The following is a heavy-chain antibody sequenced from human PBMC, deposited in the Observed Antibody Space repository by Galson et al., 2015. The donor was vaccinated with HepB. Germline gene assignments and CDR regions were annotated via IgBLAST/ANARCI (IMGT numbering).Heavy chain of an antibody. V-gene: IGHV5-51*01. CDR3: ARRQIYGSGSYSMCG. J-gene: IGHJ6*02. CDR2: IYPSASET. Sequence: QSGAEVKKPGESLKISCEGSEYRFSMYWIGWVRQMPGRGLEWMGSIYPSASETRYSPSFQGQVTISADKSISTAYLQWTSLKASDTAIYYCARRQIYGSGSYSMCGWGQGTTVTVSS. CDR1: EYRFSMYW. D-gene: IGHD2-21*01.